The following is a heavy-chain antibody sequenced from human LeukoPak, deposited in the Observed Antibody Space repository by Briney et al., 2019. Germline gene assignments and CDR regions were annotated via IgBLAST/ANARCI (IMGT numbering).Heavy chain of an antibody. D-gene: IGHD4-17*01. CDR3: AREDDYGDRGDAFDI. CDR2: ISGSSSYI. V-gene: IGHV3-21*01. Sequence: GGSLRLSCAASGFTFSSYSMNWVRQAPGKGLEWVSSISGSSSYIYYADSVKGRFTISRDNAKNSLYLQMNSLRAEDTAVYYCAREDDYGDRGDAFDIWGQGTMVTVSS. J-gene: IGHJ3*02. CDR1: GFTFSSYS.